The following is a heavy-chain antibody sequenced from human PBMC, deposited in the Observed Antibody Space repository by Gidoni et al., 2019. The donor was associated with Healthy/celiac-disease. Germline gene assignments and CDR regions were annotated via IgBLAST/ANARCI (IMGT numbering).Heavy chain of an antibody. D-gene: IGHD1-26*01. Sequence: TNYNPSLKSRVTMSVDTSKNQFSLKLSSVTAADTAVYYCARAEPGNWFDPWGQGTLVTVSS. CDR2: T. CDR3: ARAEPGNWFDP. V-gene: IGHV4-4*07. J-gene: IGHJ5*02.